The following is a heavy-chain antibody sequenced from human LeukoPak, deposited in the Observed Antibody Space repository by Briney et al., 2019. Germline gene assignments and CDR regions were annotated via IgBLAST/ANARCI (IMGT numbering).Heavy chain of an antibody. J-gene: IGHJ4*02. Sequence: GASVKVSCKASGYTFTSYGISWVRQAPGQGLEWMGWISAYNGNTNYAQKPQGRVTMTTDTSTSTAYMELRSLRSDDTAVYYCARDYAGGSYSLVDYWGQGTLVTVSS. V-gene: IGHV1-18*01. D-gene: IGHD1-26*01. CDR2: ISAYNGNT. CDR3: ARDYAGGSYSLVDY. CDR1: GYTFTSYG.